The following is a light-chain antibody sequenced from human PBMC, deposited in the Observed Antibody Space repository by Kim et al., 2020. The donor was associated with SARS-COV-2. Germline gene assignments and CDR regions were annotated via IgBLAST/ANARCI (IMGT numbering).Light chain of an antibody. CDR2: DAS. CDR3: QQRSNWPPVPIT. V-gene: IGKV3-11*01. CDR1: QSVSSY. J-gene: IGKJ5*01. Sequence: GERATHSCRASQSVSSYLAWYQQKPGQAPRLLIYDASNRATGIPARFSGSGSGTDFTLTISSLEPEDFAVYYCQQRSNWPPVPITFGQGTRLEIK.